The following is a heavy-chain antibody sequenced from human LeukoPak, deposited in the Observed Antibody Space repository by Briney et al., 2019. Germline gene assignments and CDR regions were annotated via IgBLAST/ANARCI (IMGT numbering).Heavy chain of an antibody. CDR1: GYTSTSYG. Sequence: GASVKVSCKASGYTSTSYGISWVRQAPGQGLEWMGWISAYNGNTNYAQKLQGRVTMTTDTSTSTAYMELRSLRSDDTAVYYCAKDHGDMIPGTFDIWGQGTMVTVSS. CDR2: ISAYNGNT. CDR3: AKDHGDMIPGTFDI. D-gene: IGHD3-22*01. J-gene: IGHJ3*02. V-gene: IGHV1-18*01.